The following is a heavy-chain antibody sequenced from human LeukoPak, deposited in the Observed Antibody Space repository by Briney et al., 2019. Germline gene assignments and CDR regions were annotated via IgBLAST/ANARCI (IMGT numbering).Heavy chain of an antibody. CDR1: GYSFTSYW. CDR3: ARQRYSYGFGGDY. D-gene: IGHD5-18*01. V-gene: IGHV5-51*01. CDR2: IYPGDSDT. J-gene: IGHJ4*02. Sequence: GESLKISCKGSGYSFTSYWIGWVRQMPGKGLEWMGIIYPGDSDTRYSPSFPGQVTISADKSISTAYLQWSSLKASDTAMYYCARQRYSYGFGGDYWGQGTLVTVSS.